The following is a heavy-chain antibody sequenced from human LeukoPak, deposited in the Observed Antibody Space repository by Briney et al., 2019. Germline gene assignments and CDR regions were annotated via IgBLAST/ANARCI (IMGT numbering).Heavy chain of an antibody. CDR3: TFHRLSFLNYFES. CDR1: GSTLSELS. Sequence: ASVTVSCTVSGSTLSELSIHWVRQAPGKGLEWMGGFDPEDGAIIYAQNFQDRVAMTEDRSTDTSYLELSSLTFDDTAVYYCTFHRLSFLNYFESWGQGTLVTVSS. V-gene: IGHV1-24*01. CDR2: FDPEDGAI. D-gene: IGHD2/OR15-2a*01. J-gene: IGHJ4*02.